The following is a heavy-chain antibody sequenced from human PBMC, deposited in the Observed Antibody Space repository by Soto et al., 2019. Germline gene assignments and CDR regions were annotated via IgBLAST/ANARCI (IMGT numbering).Heavy chain of an antibody. J-gene: IGHJ4*02. V-gene: IGHV3-23*01. CDR3: ARDPGCHYCPSTSCLYCFDH. CDR2: ISDSGST. D-gene: IGHD2-2*01. CDR1: GFTFSNHA. Sequence: EVQLLESGGALVQPGGSLRLSCAASGFTFSNHAMNWVRQAPGKGLEWVSTISDSGSTYYADSVKGRFTISRDNSKNTLYLQMNSLRAEDTAVYYCARDPGCHYCPSTSCLYCFDHWGQGTLVIVSS.